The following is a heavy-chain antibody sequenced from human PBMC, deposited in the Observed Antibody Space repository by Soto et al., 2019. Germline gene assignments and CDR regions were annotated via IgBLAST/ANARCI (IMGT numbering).Heavy chain of an antibody. CDR1: GGSISSSSYY. CDR3: ARHDGVGSSGSVYYFDY. J-gene: IGHJ4*02. Sequence: SETLSLTCTVSGGSISSSSYYWGWIRQPPGKGLEWIGSIYYSGSTYYNPSLKSRVTIPVDTSKNQFSLKLSSVTAADTAVYYCARHDGVGSSGSVYYFDYWGQGTLVTVSS. D-gene: IGHD6-19*01. CDR2: IYYSGST. V-gene: IGHV4-39*01.